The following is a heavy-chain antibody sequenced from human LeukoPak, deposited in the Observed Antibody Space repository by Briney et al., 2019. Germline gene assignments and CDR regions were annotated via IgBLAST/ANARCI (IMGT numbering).Heavy chain of an antibody. J-gene: IGHJ4*02. CDR3: ARDRSTGTTLRDYYFDY. CDR2: ISSSSSYI. V-gene: IGHV3-21*01. D-gene: IGHD1-7*01. Sequence: GGSLRLSCAASGFTFSSYSMNWVRQAPGKGLEWVSSISSSSSYIYYADSVKGRFTISRDNAKNSLYLQMNSLRAEDTAVYYCARDRSTGTTLRDYYFDYWGQGTLVTVSS. CDR1: GFTFSSYS.